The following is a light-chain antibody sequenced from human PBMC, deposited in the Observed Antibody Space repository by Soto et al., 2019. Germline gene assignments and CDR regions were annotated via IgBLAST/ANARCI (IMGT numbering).Light chain of an antibody. CDR2: DVS. CDR3: CSYAGSYTYV. Sequence: QSALTQPRSVSGSPGQSVTISCTGTSSDVGGYNYVSWYQQHPGKAPKLMLYDVSKRPSGVPDRFSGSKSGNTASLTISGLQAEDEAAYYCCSYAGSYTYVFGTGTKLTVL. V-gene: IGLV2-11*01. CDR1: SSDVGGYNY. J-gene: IGLJ1*01.